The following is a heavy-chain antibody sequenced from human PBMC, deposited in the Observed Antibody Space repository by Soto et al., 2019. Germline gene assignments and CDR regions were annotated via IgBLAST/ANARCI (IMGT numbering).Heavy chain of an antibody. Sequence: AAEPRRLPCTVSGGSISSYYWSWCRQPPGKGREWFGYIYYSGSTNYNPSLKSRGTISVDTSKNQSSLKLSSVTAADTAVYYCARGLRGSYDFGSSYPGHYYYGMDVRGQRTTVTVSS. J-gene: IGHJ6*02. CDR2: IYYSGST. CDR3: ARGLRGSYDFGSSYPGHYYYGMDV. V-gene: IGHV4-59*01. CDR1: GGSISSYY. D-gene: IGHD3-3*01.